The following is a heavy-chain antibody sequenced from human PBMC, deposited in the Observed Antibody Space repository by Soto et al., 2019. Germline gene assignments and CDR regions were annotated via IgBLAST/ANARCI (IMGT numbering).Heavy chain of an antibody. CDR2: IEEDGSEK. CDR1: GFTFSSYW. Sequence: GGSLRLSCAASGFTFSSYWMTWVRRAPGKGLEWVANIEEDGSEKYYVDSVKGRFTISRDNAKNSLFLQMDSLRAEDTAVYYCARARRSGFTGYECDFWGQGALVTVSS. V-gene: IGHV3-7*05. CDR3: ARARRSGFTGYECDF. D-gene: IGHD5-12*01. J-gene: IGHJ4*02.